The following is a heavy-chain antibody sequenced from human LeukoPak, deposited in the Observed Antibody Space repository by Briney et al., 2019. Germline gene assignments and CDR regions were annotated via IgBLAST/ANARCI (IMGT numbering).Heavy chain of an antibody. Sequence: SETLSLTCTVSGGSISSYYWSWIRQPPGKGLEWIGYFYYSGSTNYNPSLKSRVTISVDTSKNQFSLKLSSVTAADTAVYYCARESSSWYGNWFDPWGQGTLVTVSS. J-gene: IGHJ5*02. CDR2: FYYSGST. CDR1: GGSISSYY. CDR3: ARESSSWYGNWFDP. D-gene: IGHD6-13*01. V-gene: IGHV4-59*12.